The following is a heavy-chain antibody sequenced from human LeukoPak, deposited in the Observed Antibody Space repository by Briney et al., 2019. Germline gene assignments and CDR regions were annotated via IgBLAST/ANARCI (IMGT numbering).Heavy chain of an antibody. J-gene: IGHJ4*02. V-gene: IGHV3-30*02. CDR3: AKANSPPPERLRYFDWLPPFY. Sequence: GSLRLSCAASGFTFSSYGMHWVRQAPGKGLEWVAFIRYDGSNKYYADSVKGRFTISGDNSKNTLYLQMNSLRAEDTAVYYCAKANSPPPERLRYFDWLPPFYWGQGTLVTVSS. CDR1: GFTFSSYG. D-gene: IGHD3-9*01. CDR2: IRYDGSNK.